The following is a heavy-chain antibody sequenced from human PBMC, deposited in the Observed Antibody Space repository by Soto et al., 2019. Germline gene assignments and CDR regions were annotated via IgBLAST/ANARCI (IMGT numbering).Heavy chain of an antibody. D-gene: IGHD3-9*01. CDR2: MNPNSGNT. CDR3: ARVGRAYYDILTGYRPRYYFDY. V-gene: IGHV1-8*01. J-gene: IGHJ4*02. CDR1: GYTFTSYD. Sequence: ASLKVSCKASGYTFTSYDINWVRQATGQGLEWMGWMNPNSGNTGYAQKFQGRVTMTRNTSISTAYMELSSLRSEDTAVYYCARVGRAYYDILTGYRPRYYFDYWGQGTLVTVSS.